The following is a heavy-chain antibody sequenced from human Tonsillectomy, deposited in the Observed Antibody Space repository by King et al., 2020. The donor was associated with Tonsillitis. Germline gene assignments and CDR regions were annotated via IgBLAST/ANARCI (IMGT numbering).Heavy chain of an antibody. J-gene: IGHJ5*02. CDR1: GFTFSTYW. V-gene: IGHV3-7*03. Sequence: VQLVESGGGLVQPGGSLRLSCAASGFTFSTYWMGWVRQAPGKGLEWVANIKQDGSEKYYVDSVKGRFTISRDNTKNSLYLQMNSLIAEDTALYYCARGGGSGWTRGQNWFGPWGQGTLVTASS. D-gene: IGHD6-19*01. CDR2: IKQDGSEK. CDR3: ARGGGSGWTRGQNWFGP.